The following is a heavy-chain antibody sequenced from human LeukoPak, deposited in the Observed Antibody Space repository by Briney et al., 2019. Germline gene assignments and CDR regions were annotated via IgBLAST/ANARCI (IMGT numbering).Heavy chain of an antibody. CDR3: ARGRFYRGGNGVVGY. CDR1: GYTFTRYD. V-gene: IGHV1-8*03. Sequence: ASVKVSCKASGYTFTRYDINWVRQATGQGVEWMGWMNPNSGNTGYAQKFQGRVTITRNTSISTAYMELSSLRSEDTAVYYCARGRFYRGGNGVVGYWGQGTLVTVSS. D-gene: IGHD4-23*01. CDR2: MNPNSGNT. J-gene: IGHJ4*02.